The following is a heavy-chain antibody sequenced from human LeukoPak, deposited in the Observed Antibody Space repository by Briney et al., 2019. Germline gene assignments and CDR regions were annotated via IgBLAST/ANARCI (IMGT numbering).Heavy chain of an antibody. Sequence: GASVKVSCKASGYTFTGYYMHWVRQAPGQGLEWMGGIIPIFGTANYAQKFQGRVTITADKSTSTAYMELSSLRSEDTAVYYCARWELLVVYWGQGTLVTVSS. J-gene: IGHJ4*02. CDR1: GYTFTGYY. D-gene: IGHD1-26*01. CDR2: IIPIFGTA. CDR3: ARWELLVVY. V-gene: IGHV1-69*06.